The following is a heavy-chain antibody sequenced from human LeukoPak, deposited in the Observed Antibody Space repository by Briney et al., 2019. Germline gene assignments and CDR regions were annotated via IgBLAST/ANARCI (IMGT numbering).Heavy chain of an antibody. CDR2: INWNGGST. Sequence: RPGRSLRLSCAASGFTFDDYGMSWARQAPGRGLEWVSGINWNGGSTGYADSVKGRFTISRDNAKNSLYLQMNSLRAEDTALYYCARVYDYGERKYWYFDLWGRGTLVTVSS. CDR3: ARVYDYGERKYWYFDL. D-gene: IGHD4-17*01. V-gene: IGHV3-20*04. CDR1: GFTFDDYG. J-gene: IGHJ2*01.